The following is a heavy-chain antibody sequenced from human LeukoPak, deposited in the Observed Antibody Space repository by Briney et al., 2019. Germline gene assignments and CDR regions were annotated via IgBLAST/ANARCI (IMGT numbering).Heavy chain of an antibody. D-gene: IGHD6-19*01. CDR1: GYTFTNYA. J-gene: IGHJ4*02. CDR2: INTKTGNP. V-gene: IGHV7-4-1*02. CDR3: VFIRSGWSTLY. Sequence: ASVKVSCKASGYTFTNYAMNWVRQAPGQGLEWMGWINTKTGNPTYAQGFTGRFVFSLDTSVSTAYLQISTLKAEDTALYYCVFIRSGWSTLYWGQGTLVTVSS.